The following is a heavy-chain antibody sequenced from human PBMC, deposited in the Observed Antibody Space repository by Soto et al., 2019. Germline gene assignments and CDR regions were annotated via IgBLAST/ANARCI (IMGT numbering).Heavy chain of an antibody. CDR2: ISWDGGST. V-gene: IGHV3-43*01. CDR1: GFTFDDYT. J-gene: IGHJ4*02. D-gene: IGHD4-4*01. CDR3: AKDKGVTHSNYYFDY. Sequence: GGSLRLSCAASGFTFDDYTMHWVRQAPGKGLEWVSLISWDGGSTYYADSVKGRFTISRDNSKNSLYLEMNSLRTEDIALYYCAKDKGVTHSNYYFDYWGQGTLVTVSS.